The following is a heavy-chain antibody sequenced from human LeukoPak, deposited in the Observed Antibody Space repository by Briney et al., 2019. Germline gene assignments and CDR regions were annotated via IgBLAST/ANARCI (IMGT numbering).Heavy chain of an antibody. V-gene: IGHV4-39*07. Sequence: SETLSLTCTVSGDSIRRSSEYWAWIRQAPGKGLEWIGTIYYSGTTYDSPSLKSRVTFSVDTSKNQFSLKLTSVAAADTAVYYCAREAFGVFGVVKPIHYWGQGILVTVSA. CDR1: GDSIRRSSEY. CDR3: AREAFGVFGVVKPIHY. CDR2: IYYSGTT. J-gene: IGHJ4*02. D-gene: IGHD3-3*01.